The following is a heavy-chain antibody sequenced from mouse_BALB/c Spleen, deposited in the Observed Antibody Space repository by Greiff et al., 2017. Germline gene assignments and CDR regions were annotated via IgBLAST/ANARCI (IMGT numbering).Heavy chain of an antibody. Sequence: VKLMESGPELVKPGASVKISCKASGYTFTDYNMHWVKQRPGQGLEWIGYINPSTGYTEYNQKFKDKATLTADKSSSTAYMQLSSLTSEDSAVYYCARYLDGFFPFAYWGQGTLVTVSA. CDR3: ARYLDGFFPFAY. V-gene: IGHV1-4*01. CDR1: GYTFTDYN. CDR2: INPSTGYT. J-gene: IGHJ3*01. D-gene: IGHD2-3*01.